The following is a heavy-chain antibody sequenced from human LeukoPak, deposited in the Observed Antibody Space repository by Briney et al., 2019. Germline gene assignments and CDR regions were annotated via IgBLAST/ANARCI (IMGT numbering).Heavy chain of an antibody. CDR3: ARDNRGSDPEHWAR. CDR2: IKPDGSEK. J-gene: IGHJ4*02. Sequence: PGGSLRLSCAASGFTFSRYWMSWVRQAPGKGLEWVANIKPDGSEKYSVDSVKGRFTISRDNAKNSLYLQMNSLRAEDTAVYYCARDNRGSDPEHWARWGQGTLVIVSS. D-gene: IGHD1-14*01. CDR1: GFTFSRYW. V-gene: IGHV3-7*05.